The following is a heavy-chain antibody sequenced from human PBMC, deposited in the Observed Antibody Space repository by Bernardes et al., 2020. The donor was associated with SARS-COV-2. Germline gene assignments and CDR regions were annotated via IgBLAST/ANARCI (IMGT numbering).Heavy chain of an antibody. CDR2: ITAYNLNT. V-gene: IGHV1-18*04. Sequence: ASVKVSCKTSGSDFNNYGFTSYGFSWVRQAPGQGLEWMGWITAYNLNTDYAQNFRGRVIMTRDTSTSTVYMELSSLRSEDTALYYCARAYDFRGRFDPWGQGTLVTVSS. D-gene: IGHD3-3*01. CDR3: ARAYDFRGRFDP. CDR1: GSDFNNYGFTSYG. J-gene: IGHJ5*02.